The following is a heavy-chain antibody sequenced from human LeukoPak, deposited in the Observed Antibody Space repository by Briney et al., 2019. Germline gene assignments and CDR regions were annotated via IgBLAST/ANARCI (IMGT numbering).Heavy chain of an antibody. V-gene: IGHV1-46*01. CDR3: ARGDYDSSGYSLGAFDI. J-gene: IGHJ3*02. D-gene: IGHD3-22*01. CDR1: GYTFTSYY. CDR2: INPSGGST. Sequence: ASVKVSCKASGYTFTSYYMHWVRQAPGQGLEWMGIINPSGGSTSYAQKFQGRVTMTRDTSTSTVYMELSSLRSEDTAVYYCARGDYDSSGYSLGAFDIWGQGTMVTVSS.